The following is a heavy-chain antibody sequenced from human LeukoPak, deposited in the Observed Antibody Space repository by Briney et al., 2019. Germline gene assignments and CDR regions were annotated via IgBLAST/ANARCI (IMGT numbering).Heavy chain of an antibody. J-gene: IGHJ4*02. CDR1: GFTFSSYG. D-gene: IGHD2-2*01. Sequence: PGRSLRLSCAAPGFTFSSYGMHWVRQAPGKGLEWGAVISFDGSNKYYADSVKGRFTISRDNSKSTLYLQMNSLRAEDTAVYYCAKETQDIVVVPAAMRFHYWGQGTLVTVSS. CDR3: AKETQDIVVVPAAMRFHY. V-gene: IGHV3-30*18. CDR2: ISFDGSNK.